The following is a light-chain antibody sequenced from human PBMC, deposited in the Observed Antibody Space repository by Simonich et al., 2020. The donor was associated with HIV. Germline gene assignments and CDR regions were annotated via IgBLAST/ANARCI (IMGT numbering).Light chain of an antibody. V-gene: IGKV4-1*01. CDR2: WAA. CDR1: QSVLYSSNNKNY. CDR3: QQYYSTPWT. J-gene: IGKJ1*01. Sequence: DIVMTQSPDSLAVSLGERATINYKSSQSVLYSSNNKNYLAWYQQKPGQPPKLLIYWAATRESGVPDRFSGSGSGTDFTRTISSLQAEDVAVYYCQQYYSTPWTFGQGTKVEIK.